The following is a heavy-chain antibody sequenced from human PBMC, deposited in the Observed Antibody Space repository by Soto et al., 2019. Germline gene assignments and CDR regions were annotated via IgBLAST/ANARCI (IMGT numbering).Heavy chain of an antibody. CDR1: GGTFSGYA. CDR3: ATSYCISTSCYENWFDP. Sequence: QVQLVQSGAEVKKPGSSVKVSCKASGGTFSGYAISWVRQAPGQGLEWMGGIIPIFGTANYAQKFQGRVTITADESTSTAYMELSSLRSEDTAVYYCATSYCISTSCYENWFDPWGQGTLVTVSS. D-gene: IGHD2-2*01. V-gene: IGHV1-69*12. J-gene: IGHJ5*02. CDR2: IIPIFGTA.